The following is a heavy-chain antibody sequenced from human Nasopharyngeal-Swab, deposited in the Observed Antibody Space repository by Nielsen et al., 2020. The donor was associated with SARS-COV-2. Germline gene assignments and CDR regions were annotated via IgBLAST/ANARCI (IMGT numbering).Heavy chain of an antibody. Sequence: WIRQPPGKGLEWVGFIRSKAYGGTTEYAASVKGRFTISRDDSKSIAYLQMNSLKTEDTAVYYCTREPYYDFWSGYYSHYYYDGMDVWGQGTTVTVS. D-gene: IGHD3-3*01. V-gene: IGHV3-49*02. CDR3: TREPYYDFWSGYYSHYYYDGMDV. CDR2: IRSKAYGGTT. J-gene: IGHJ6*02.